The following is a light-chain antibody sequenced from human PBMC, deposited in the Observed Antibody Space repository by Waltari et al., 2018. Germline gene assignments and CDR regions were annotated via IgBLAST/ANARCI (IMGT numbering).Light chain of an antibody. Sequence: EVVMTQSPLSLSVTLGQAASISCKSSQSLVPIDGYTYLNWFQQRPGQSPRCLIYWVFNRDSGVPDRFSGSGSGTDFTLRISRVEAEDVGVYYCMQGTRWPYTFGQGTQLDIK. J-gene: IGKJ2*01. CDR3: MQGTRWPYT. CDR1: QSLVPIDGYTY. V-gene: IGKV2-30*02. CDR2: WVF.